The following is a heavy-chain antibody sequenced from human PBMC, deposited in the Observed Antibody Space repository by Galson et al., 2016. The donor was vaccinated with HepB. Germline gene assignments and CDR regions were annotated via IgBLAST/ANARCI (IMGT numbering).Heavy chain of an antibody. CDR3: AKGYGLWDY. CDR1: GFIFSSYA. D-gene: IGHD5-18*01. J-gene: IGHJ4*02. CDR2: ISGTEGHT. V-gene: IGHV3-23*01. Sequence: SLRLSCAASGFIFSSYAMSWVRQAPGKGLEWVSGISGTEGHTYYADSVKGRFTISRDNSENTLSLQMNSLRAEDTAVYYCAKGYGLWDYWGQGTLVTVSS.